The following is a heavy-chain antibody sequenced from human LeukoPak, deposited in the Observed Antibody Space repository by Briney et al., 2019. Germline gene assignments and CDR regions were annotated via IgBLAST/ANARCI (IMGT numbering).Heavy chain of an antibody. CDR2: INPNSGGT. V-gene: IGHV1-2*04. D-gene: IGHD6-19*01. J-gene: IGHJ4*02. CDR3: ARSPVEAVAEYYFDY. CDR1: GYTFTGYY. Sequence: GASVKVSCKASGYTFTGYYMHWVRQAPGQGLEWMGWINPNSGGTNYAQKFQGWVTMTRDTSISTAYMELSRLRSDATAVYYCARSPVEAVAEYYFDYWGQGTLVTVSS.